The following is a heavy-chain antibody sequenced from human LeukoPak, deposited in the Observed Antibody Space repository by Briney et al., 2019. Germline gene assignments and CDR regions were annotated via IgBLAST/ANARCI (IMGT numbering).Heavy chain of an antibody. CDR3: AKEPGTSTMVRGVVY. CDR2: ISYDGSNK. Sequence: PGGSLRLSCAASGFTFSSYAMHWVRQAPGKGLEWVAVISYDGSNKYYADSVKGRFTISRDNSKNTLYLQMNSLRAEDTAVYYCAKEPGTSTMVRGVVYWGQGTLVTVSS. CDR1: GFTFSSYA. J-gene: IGHJ4*02. D-gene: IGHD3-10*01. V-gene: IGHV3-30-3*01.